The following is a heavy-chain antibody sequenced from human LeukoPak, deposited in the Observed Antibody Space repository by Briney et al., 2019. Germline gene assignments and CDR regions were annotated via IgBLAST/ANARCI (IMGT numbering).Heavy chain of an antibody. CDR3: ARDSEYSSGWYDY. D-gene: IGHD6-19*01. V-gene: IGHV4-59*01. Sequence: NASETLSLTCTVSGGSISSYYWSWIRQPPGKGLEWIGYIYYSGSTNYNPSLKSRVTISVDTSKNQFSLKLSSVTAADTAVYYRARDSEYSSGWYDYWGQGTLVTVSS. CDR2: IYYSGST. CDR1: GGSISSYY. J-gene: IGHJ4*02.